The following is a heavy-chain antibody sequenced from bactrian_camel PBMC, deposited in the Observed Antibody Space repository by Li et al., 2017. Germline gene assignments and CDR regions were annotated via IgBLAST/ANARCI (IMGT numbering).Heavy chain of an antibody. D-gene: IGHD2*01. CDR2: VATGDGSV. Sequence: HVQLVESGGGLVRPGGPLRLSCEASGLKYSSHCYAWFRQTPGKEREGVAAVATGDGSVRYGNSVKGRFTINSNGRNRVYLAVNDLSADDSAMYYCAVHRLHCGHGHTSIPATDFDYWGQGTQVTVS. CDR3: AVHRLHCGHGHTSIPATDFDY. J-gene: IGHJ6*01. CDR1: GLKYSSHC. V-gene: IGHV3S1*01.